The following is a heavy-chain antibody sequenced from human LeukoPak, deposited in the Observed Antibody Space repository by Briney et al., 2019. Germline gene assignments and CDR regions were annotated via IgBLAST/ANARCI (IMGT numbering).Heavy chain of an antibody. J-gene: IGHJ6*02. CDR1: GFTLSSYA. CDR3: ARGPEIVVVVAAIDYYGMDV. Sequence: TGGSLRLSCAASGFTLSSYAMHWVRQAPGKGLEWVAVISYDGSNKYYADSVKGRFTISRDNSKNTLYLQMNSLRAEDTAVYYCARGPEIVVVVAAIDYYGMDVWGQGTTVTVSS. D-gene: IGHD2-15*01. CDR2: ISYDGSNK. V-gene: IGHV3-30*04.